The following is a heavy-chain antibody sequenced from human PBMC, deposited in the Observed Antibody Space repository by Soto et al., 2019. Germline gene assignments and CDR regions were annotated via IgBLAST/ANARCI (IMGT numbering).Heavy chain of an antibody. J-gene: IGHJ4*02. CDR3: AKSAGDFWSGYFDY. CDR2: ISGSGVST. Sequence: EVQLLESGGGLVQPGGSLRLSCAASGFTFSSYAINWVRQAPGKGLEWVSTISGSGVSTKFADSVEGRFTFSRDNSKXXXXXXXXXXXXXXXXVXYCAKSAGDFWSGYFDYWGQGTLVTVSS. V-gene: IGHV3-23*01. CDR1: GFTFSSYA. D-gene: IGHD3-3*01.